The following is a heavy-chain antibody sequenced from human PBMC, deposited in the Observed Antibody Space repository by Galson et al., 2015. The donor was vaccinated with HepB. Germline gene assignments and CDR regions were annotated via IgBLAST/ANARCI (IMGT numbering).Heavy chain of an antibody. CDR3: ARADFFGSGKLGETAEFFRH. CDR1: GFPFTAFP. J-gene: IGHJ1*01. Sequence: SLRLFCTASGFPFTAFPMSWVRQAPGKGLEWISTISASGETTHYADSVKGFFTISRDSSESTVRLQMNGLRAEDAAVYYCARADFFGSGKLGETAEFFRHWGQGTLVTVSS. V-gene: IGHV3-23*01. D-gene: IGHD3-10*01. CDR2: ISASGETT.